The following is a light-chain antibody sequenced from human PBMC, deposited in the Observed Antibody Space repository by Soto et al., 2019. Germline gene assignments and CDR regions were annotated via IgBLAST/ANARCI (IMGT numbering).Light chain of an antibody. CDR2: DAS. Sequence: EIVLTQSPATLSLSPGERTTISCRASQSVSSYLAWYQQKPGQAPRLLIYDASNRATGIPARFSGSGSGTDFTLTISSLEPADFAVYYCQQRRNWPPRFTFGPGTKVDIK. CDR1: QSVSSY. CDR3: QQRRNWPPRFT. V-gene: IGKV3-11*01. J-gene: IGKJ3*01.